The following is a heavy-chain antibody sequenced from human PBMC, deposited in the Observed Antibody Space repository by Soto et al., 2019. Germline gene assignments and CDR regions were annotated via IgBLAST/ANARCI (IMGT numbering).Heavy chain of an antibody. D-gene: IGHD5-18*01. Sequence: PSETLSLTCTVSGVSLNRYYWSWIREPPGRGLECVGNIYYSGSANYNSSLKSRVSISVDTSKSQFSLNLRSVTAADTAVYFCARAGNTYATGWFDPWGQGTLVTVSS. J-gene: IGHJ5*02. CDR1: GVSLNRYY. CDR2: IYYSGSA. CDR3: ARAGNTYATGWFDP. V-gene: IGHV4-59*01.